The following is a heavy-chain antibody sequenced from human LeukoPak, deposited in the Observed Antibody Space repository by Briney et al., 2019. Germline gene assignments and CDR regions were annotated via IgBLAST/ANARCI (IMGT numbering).Heavy chain of an antibody. D-gene: IGHD3-22*01. CDR1: GFTFSNAW. Sequence: GGSLRLSCAASGFTFSNAWMSWVRQAPGKGLGWVGRIKSKTNGGTTDYAAPVKGRFTISRDDPKNTLYLQMNSLKTEDTAVYYCTTGGYYLVYFYYYMDVWGKGTTVTVSS. CDR2: IKSKTNGGTT. CDR3: TTGGYYLVYFYYYMDV. J-gene: IGHJ6*03. V-gene: IGHV3-15*01.